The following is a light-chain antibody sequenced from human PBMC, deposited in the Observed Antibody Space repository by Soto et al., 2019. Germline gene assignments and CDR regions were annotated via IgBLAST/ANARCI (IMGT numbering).Light chain of an antibody. CDR1: QSISSW. CDR2: KAS. CDR3: QQYNSYSAT. Sequence: DIKMTQSPSTLSASVGDRVTITCRASQSISSWLAWYQQKPGKAPNLLIYKASTLESGVPSRFNGSGSGTHFTLTITSLQPDDSATYYCQQYNSYSATFGQGTKVDI. J-gene: IGKJ1*01. V-gene: IGKV1-5*03.